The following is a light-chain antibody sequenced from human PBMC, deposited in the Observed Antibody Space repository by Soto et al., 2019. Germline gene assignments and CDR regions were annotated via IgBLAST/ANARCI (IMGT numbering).Light chain of an antibody. CDR2: DVS. CDR1: SSDVGFSNY. CDR3: SSYTSSSTDV. Sequence: QSALTQPASVSGSPGQSITISCTGTSSDVGFSNYVFWYQQHPGKAPKLIISDVSTRPSGVSNRFSGSKSGNTASLTISGLQAEDEADYYCSSYTSSSTDVFGTGTKVTVL. J-gene: IGLJ1*01. V-gene: IGLV2-14*01.